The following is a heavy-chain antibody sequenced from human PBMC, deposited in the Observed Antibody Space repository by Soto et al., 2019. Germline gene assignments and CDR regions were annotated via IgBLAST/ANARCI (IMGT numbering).Heavy chain of an antibody. CDR1: GGSISRTNYD. CDR3: AGGGGYDSQY. CDR2: IFYGGAA. Sequence: PSETLSLTCSVSGGSISRTNYDWGWIRQPPGKGLEWIGSIFYGGAAYYSPSLKTRVTISVDTSKNQFSLKLSSVTAADTAIYYCAGGGGYDSQYWGQGALVTVSS. J-gene: IGHJ1*01. D-gene: IGHD3-22*01. V-gene: IGHV4-39*01.